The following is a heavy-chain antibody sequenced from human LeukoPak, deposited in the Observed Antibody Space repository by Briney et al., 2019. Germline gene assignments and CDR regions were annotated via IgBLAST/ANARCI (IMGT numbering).Heavy chain of an antibody. Sequence: KPSETLSLTCAVSGYSISSGYYWGWIRQPPGKGLEWIGSIYHSGSTYYNPSLKSRVTISVDTSKNQFSLKLSSVTAADTAVYYCATLMWGSSAHHFDYWGQGTLVTVSS. CDR3: ATLMWGSSAHHFDY. CDR1: GYSISSGYY. D-gene: IGHD6-6*01. V-gene: IGHV4-38-2*01. J-gene: IGHJ4*02. CDR2: IYHSGST.